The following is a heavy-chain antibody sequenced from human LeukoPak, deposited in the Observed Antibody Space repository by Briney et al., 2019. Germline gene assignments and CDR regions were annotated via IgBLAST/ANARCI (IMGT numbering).Heavy chain of an antibody. CDR3: ARESPYYDRSGY. CDR1: GFTVSNNY. V-gene: IGHV3-53*01. CDR2: IYSDGST. Sequence: GGSLRLSCAASGFTVSNNYMSWVRQAPGKGLEWVSVIYSDGSTYYADSVKGRFTISRDNSKNTLYLQMNSLRAEDTAVYYCARESPYYDRSGYWGQGTRVTVSS. J-gene: IGHJ3*01. D-gene: IGHD3-22*01.